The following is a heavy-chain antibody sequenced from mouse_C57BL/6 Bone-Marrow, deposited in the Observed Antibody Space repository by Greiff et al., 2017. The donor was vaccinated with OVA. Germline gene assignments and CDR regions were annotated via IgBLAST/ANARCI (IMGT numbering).Heavy chain of an antibody. J-gene: IGHJ1*03. Sequence: EVKLVESGGGLVKPGGSLKLSCAASGFTFSDYGMHWVRQAPEKGLEWVAYISSGSSTIYYADTVKGRFTISRDNAKNTLFLQMTSLRSEDTAMYYGARPSYGSSSRGYFDVWGTGTTVTVSS. CDR1: GFTFSDYG. CDR2: ISSGSSTI. V-gene: IGHV5-17*01. D-gene: IGHD1-1*01. CDR3: ARPSYGSSSRGYFDV.